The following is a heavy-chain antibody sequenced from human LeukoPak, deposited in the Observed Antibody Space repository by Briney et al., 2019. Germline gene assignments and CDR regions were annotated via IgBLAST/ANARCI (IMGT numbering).Heavy chain of an antibody. V-gene: IGHV3-21*01. D-gene: IGHD6-6*01. CDR2: ISSSSSYI. J-gene: IGHJ4*03. CDR1: GFTFSSYS. Sequence: ESGGSLRLSCAASGFTFSSYSMNWVRQAPGKGLEWVSSISSSSSYIYYADSVKGRFTISRDNAKNSLYLQINSLRAEDTAVYYCARDGSIAARPFDYWGQGTTVTVSS. CDR3: ARDGSIAARPFDY.